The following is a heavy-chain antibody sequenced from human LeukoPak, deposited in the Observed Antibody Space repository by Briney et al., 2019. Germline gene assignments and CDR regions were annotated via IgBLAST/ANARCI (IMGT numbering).Heavy chain of an antibody. D-gene: IGHD5-18*01. CDR1: GFTFSSYA. CDR3: AKAITRHLGYSYGYGVDDC. CDR2: ISGSGGYT. Sequence: GGSLRLSCAATGFTFSSYAMSWVRQAPGKGLEWVSGISGSGGYTYYADSVKGRFTISRDNSKNTLYLQMNSLRAEDTAIYYGAKAITRHLGYSYGYGVDDCWGQGTLVTVSS. V-gene: IGHV3-23*01. J-gene: IGHJ4*02.